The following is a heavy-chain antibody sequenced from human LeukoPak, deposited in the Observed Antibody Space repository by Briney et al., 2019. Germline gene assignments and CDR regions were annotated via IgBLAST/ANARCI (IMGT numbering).Heavy chain of an antibody. CDR2: ISSSSSYI. V-gene: IGHV3-21*01. Sequence: GGSLRLSCAASGFTFSSYSMNGVRQAPGKGLEWVSSISSSSSYIYYADSVKGRFTISRDNAKNSLYLQMNSLRAEDTAVYYCAREGNYYDSSGYSDAFDIWGQGTMVTVSS. CDR1: GFTFSSYS. J-gene: IGHJ3*02. CDR3: AREGNYYDSSGYSDAFDI. D-gene: IGHD3-22*01.